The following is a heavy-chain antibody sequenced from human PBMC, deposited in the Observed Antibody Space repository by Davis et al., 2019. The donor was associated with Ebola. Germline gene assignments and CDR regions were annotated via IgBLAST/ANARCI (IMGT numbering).Heavy chain of an antibody. D-gene: IGHD6-19*01. V-gene: IGHV4-59*12. J-gene: IGHJ4*02. Sequence: SETLSLTCTVSGGSISSYYWSWIRQPPGKGLEWIGYIYYSGSTYYNPSLKSRVTISVDTSKNQFSLKLSSVTAADTAVYYWARGRWLDYWGQGTLVTVSS. CDR3: ARGRWLDY. CDR1: GGSISSYY. CDR2: IYYSGST.